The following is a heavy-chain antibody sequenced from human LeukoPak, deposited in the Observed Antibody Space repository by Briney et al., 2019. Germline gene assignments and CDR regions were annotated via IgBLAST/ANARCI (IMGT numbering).Heavy chain of an antibody. V-gene: IGHV1-18*01. J-gene: IGHJ4*02. D-gene: IGHD1-26*01. CDR3: ARGYSGGSYYEDY. Sequence: VASVKVSCKASGYSFINFGLSWVRQAPGQGLEWMGWISAYNGNTNYAQKLQGRVTMTTDTSTSTAYMELRSLRSDDTAVYYCARGYSGGSYYEDYWGQGTLVTVSS. CDR1: GYSFINFG. CDR2: ISAYNGNT.